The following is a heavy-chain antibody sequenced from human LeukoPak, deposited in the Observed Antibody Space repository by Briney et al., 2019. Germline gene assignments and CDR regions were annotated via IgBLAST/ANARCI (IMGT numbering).Heavy chain of an antibody. CDR3: ARVDGGFDI. CDR2: ISGSSSII. CDR1: GFTFSSYS. Sequence: GGSLRLSCAGTGFTFSSYSMNWVRQAPGKGLEWVSYISGSSSIIYNADSVKGRFTISRDNAKNSLYLQMNSLRDEDTAVYYCARVDGGFDIWGQGTMVTVSS. J-gene: IGHJ3*02. V-gene: IGHV3-48*02.